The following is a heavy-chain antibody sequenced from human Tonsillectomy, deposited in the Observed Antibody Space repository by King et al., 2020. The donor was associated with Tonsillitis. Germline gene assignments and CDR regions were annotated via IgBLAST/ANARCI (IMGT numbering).Heavy chain of an antibody. J-gene: IGHJ4*02. CDR2: IISSSSTM. CDR1: GFTFSSYN. Sequence: QLVQSGGGLVQPGGSLRLSCAASGFTFSSYNMNWVRQAPGKGLEWVSYIISSSSTMYYADSVKGRFTISRDTARNSLYLRMNSLRAEDTAIYYCARDAYVDTAMASIFAYWGQGTLVTVSS. V-gene: IGHV3-48*04. D-gene: IGHD5-18*01. CDR3: ARDAYVDTAMASIFAY.